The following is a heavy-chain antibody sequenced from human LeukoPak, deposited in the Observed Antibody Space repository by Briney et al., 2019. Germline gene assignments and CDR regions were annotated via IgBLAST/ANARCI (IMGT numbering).Heavy chain of an antibody. J-gene: IGHJ2*01. Sequence: GGSLRLSCAASGFTFDDYAMHWVRQAPGKGLEWVSLIRGDGDSTYFADSVKGRFTISRDNSKNSLYLQMNSLRTEDAALYYCAKESIDYGRSFDLWGGGTLVTVSS. CDR1: GFTFDDYA. CDR3: AKESIDYGRSFDL. CDR2: IRGDGDST. V-gene: IGHV3-43*02. D-gene: IGHD4-17*01.